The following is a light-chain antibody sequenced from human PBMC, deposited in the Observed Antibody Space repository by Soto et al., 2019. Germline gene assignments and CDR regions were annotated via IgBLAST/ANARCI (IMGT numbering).Light chain of an antibody. CDR1: QSVSSY. CDR2: GAS. J-gene: IGKJ4*01. V-gene: IGKV3-15*01. CDR3: QQYNNWPLT. Sequence: EIVMTQSPATLSVSPGERATLSCRASQSVSSYLAWYQQKPGQAPRLLIYGASTRATDIPARFSGSGSGTEFTLTISSLQSEDFALYYGQQYNNWPLTFGGGTKVDIK.